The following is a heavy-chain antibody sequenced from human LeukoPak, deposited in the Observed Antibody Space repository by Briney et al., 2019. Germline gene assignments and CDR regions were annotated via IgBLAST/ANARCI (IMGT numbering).Heavy chain of an antibody. CDR3: ARLYCSSTSCYDY. Sequence: ASVKVSCKASGGTFSIYAISWVRQAPGQGLEWMGGIIPIFGTANYAQKFQGRVTITADESTSTAYMELSSLRSEDTAVYYCARLYCSSTSCYDYWGQGTLVTVSS. J-gene: IGHJ4*02. D-gene: IGHD2-2*01. CDR1: GGTFSIYA. V-gene: IGHV1-69*13. CDR2: IIPIFGTA.